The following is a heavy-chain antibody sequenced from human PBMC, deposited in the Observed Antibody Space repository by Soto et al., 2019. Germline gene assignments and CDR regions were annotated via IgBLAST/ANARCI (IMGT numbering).Heavy chain of an antibody. V-gene: IGHV4-59*08. CDR1: GDSISSYY. D-gene: IGHD3-10*01. CDR2: IYHGGST. J-gene: IGHJ5*02. CDR3: ARHVAYYYCSGNYYPHRPWFDP. Sequence: PSETLSLTCTVSGDSISSYYWSWFRQPPGKGLEWIGYIYHGGSTNYNPSLESRVTLSLDASKNQFSLKLSSVTAADTAVYYCARHVAYYYCSGNYYPHRPWFDPWGQGTLVTVSS.